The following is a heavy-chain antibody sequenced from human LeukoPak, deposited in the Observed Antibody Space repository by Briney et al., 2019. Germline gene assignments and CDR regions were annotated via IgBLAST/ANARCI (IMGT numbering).Heavy chain of an antibody. J-gene: IGHJ4*02. D-gene: IGHD2-15*01. CDR1: GGSISGYC. CDR3: ARGETRWDY. CDR2: IYTSGST. Sequence: PSETLSLTCSVSGGSISGYCWSWIREPAGKGLEWIGRIYTSGSTDYNPSLKSRVTMSVDTSKNQFSLKLSSVTAADTAVYYCARGETRWDYWGQGTLVTVSS. V-gene: IGHV4-4*07.